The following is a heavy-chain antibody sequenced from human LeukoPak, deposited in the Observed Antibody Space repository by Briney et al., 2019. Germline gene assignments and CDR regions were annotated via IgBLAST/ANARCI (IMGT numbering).Heavy chain of an antibody. CDR1: GSTFTGAY. D-gene: IGHD3-9*01. Sequence: GASVKVSCKPSGSTFTGAYMHWVRQAPGQGLEWMGWINPNSGETKFAQKFQGRVTMTRDTSISTVYMDLAGLRSDDTAVYYCARVLFNSGYDYWGQGSLVTVSS. CDR2: INPNSGET. V-gene: IGHV1-2*02. J-gene: IGHJ4*02. CDR3: ARVLFNSGYDY.